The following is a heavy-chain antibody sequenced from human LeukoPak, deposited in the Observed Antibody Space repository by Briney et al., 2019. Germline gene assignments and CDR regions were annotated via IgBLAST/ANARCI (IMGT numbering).Heavy chain of an antibody. V-gene: IGHV3-30*18. CDR2: ISNYGSNE. J-gene: IGHJ4*02. CDR3: AKDRGTSVWYLDY. Sequence: PGRSLRLSCAASGFTFSSYGMHWVRQAPGKGLEWVAVISNYGSNEYYADSVKGRFTISRDNSKNTLNLQMNSLRAEDTAVYYCAKDRGTSVWYLDYWGQGTLVTVSS. CDR1: GFTFSSYG. D-gene: IGHD6-19*01.